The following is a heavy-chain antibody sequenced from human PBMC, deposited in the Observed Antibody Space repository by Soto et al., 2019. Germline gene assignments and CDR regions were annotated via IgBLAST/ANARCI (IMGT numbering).Heavy chain of an antibody. D-gene: IGHD2-2*01. CDR2: ISAYSGNI. CDR1: GYTFTNFG. Sequence: GASVKVSCKASGYTFTNFGISWLRQAPGQGLDWMGWISAYSGNIDYAQRFQGRVSMTTDTSTSTAYMELRGLRSDDTAVYYCARVGSYCRSTSCFDYWGQGTLVTVSS. CDR3: ARVGSYCRSTSCFDY. J-gene: IGHJ4*02. V-gene: IGHV1-18*01.